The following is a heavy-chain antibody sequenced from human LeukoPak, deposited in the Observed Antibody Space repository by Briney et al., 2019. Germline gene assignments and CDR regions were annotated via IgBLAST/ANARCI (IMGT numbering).Heavy chain of an antibody. Sequence: GGSLRLSCAASGFTVITNDMTWVRQAPGKGLEWVSVLYSDGNTKYADSVQGRFTISRDNSKNTLYLEMNSLSPDDTAVYYCAKGRVGAYREGDYWGQGTLVTVSS. CDR2: LYSDGNT. CDR3: AKGRVGAYREGDY. J-gene: IGHJ4*02. V-gene: IGHV3-53*01. CDR1: GFTVITND. D-gene: IGHD1-26*01.